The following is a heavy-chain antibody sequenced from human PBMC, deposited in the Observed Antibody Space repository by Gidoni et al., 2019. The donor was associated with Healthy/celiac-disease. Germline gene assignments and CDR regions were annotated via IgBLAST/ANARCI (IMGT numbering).Heavy chain of an antibody. CDR2: INSKPDGGTT. J-gene: IGHJ4*02. Sequence: EVQLVESGGGLVKHGGSLRLSCAASGFTLVNAWMTWVGQAPGKGLEWVGRINSKPDGGTTDYAAPVKGRFTTSRDDSKNTLYLQMNSLKTEDTAVYYCTTETYDFWSGYLREVYFDYWGQGTLVTVSS. CDR3: TTETYDFWSGYLREVYFDY. V-gene: IGHV3-15*01. CDR1: GFTLVNAW. D-gene: IGHD3-3*01.